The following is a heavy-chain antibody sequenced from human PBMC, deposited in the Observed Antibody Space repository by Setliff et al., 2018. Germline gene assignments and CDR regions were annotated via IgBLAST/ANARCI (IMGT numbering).Heavy chain of an antibody. CDR1: GFAFGDYF. CDR2: ISSDGITI. CDR3: ARNKAPQRDWHIVVVAAADPLDY. D-gene: IGHD2-2*01. Sequence: GGSLRLSCAASGFAFGDYFMSWICEAPGKGLEWISYISSDGITIHYAGSVKGRFTISRDNAKNSLYLQMNSLRAEDTAMYYCARNKAPQRDWHIVVVAAADPLDYWGQGTLVTVSS. J-gene: IGHJ4*02. V-gene: IGHV3-11*04.